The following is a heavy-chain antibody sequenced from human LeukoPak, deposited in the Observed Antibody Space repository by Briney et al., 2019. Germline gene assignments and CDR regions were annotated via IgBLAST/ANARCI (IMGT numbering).Heavy chain of an antibody. CDR2: ISGSGGSK. CDR1: GFTFSSYA. V-gene: IGHV3-23*01. CDR3: AKDFHYGSGSYWDY. Sequence: GGSLRLSCAASGFTFSSYAMSWVRQAPGKGLEWVSAISGSGGSKYYADSVKGRFTISRDNSKNTLYLQMNSLRADDTAVYYCAKDFHYGSGSYWDYWGQGTLVTVSS. J-gene: IGHJ4*02. D-gene: IGHD3-10*01.